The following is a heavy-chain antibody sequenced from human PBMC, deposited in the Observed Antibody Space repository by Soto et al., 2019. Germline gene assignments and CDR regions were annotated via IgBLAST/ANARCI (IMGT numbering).Heavy chain of an antibody. CDR1: GDSVSSNSAA. CDR2: TYCRSKGYN. D-gene: IGHD2-15*01. CDR3: ARDRDCSGGSCYSVLGWFDP. Sequence: SQTLSLTCAISGDSVSSNSAAWNWIRQSPSRGLEWLGRTYCRSKGYNDYAVSVKSRITINPDTSKNQFSLQLNSVTPEDTAVYYCARDRDCSGGSCYSVLGWFDPWGQGTLVTVSS. J-gene: IGHJ5*02. V-gene: IGHV6-1*01.